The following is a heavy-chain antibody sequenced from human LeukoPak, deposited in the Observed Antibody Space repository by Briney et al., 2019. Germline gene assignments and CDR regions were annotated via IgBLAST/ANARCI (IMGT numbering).Heavy chain of an antibody. CDR2: TYYRSKWYN. Sequence: SQTLSLTCAISGDSVSSNSAAWNWIRQSPSRGLEWLGRTYYRSKWYNDYAVSVKSRITINPDTSKSQFSLQLNSVTPEDTAVYYCARDLTRYQNDRNNWFDPWGQGTLVTVSS. J-gene: IGHJ5*02. D-gene: IGHD3-9*01. CDR1: GDSVSSNSAA. CDR3: ARDLTRYQNDRNNWFDP. V-gene: IGHV6-1*01.